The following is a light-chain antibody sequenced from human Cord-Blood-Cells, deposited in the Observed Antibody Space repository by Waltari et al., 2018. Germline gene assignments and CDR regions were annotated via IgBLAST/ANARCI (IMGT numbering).Light chain of an antibody. CDR3: QVWDSSSDHWV. CDR1: NIGSKT. CDR2: DDS. V-gene: IGLV3-21*03. Sequence: SYVLTQPHSVSVAPGKTARITCGGHNIGSKTVHCYQQKPGQAPVLVVYDDSDRPSGIPERFSGSNSGNTATLTISRVEAGDEADYYCQVWDSSSDHWVFGGGTKLTVL. J-gene: IGLJ3*02.